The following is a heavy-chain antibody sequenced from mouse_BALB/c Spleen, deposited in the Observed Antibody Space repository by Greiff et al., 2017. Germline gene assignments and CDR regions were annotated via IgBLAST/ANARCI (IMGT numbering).Heavy chain of an antibody. D-gene: IGHD1-1*01. Sequence: EVKLVESGGGLVQPGGSRKLSCAASGFTFSSFGMHWVRQAPEKGLEWVAYISSGSSTIYYADTVKGRFTISRDNPKNTLFLQMTSLRSEDTAMYYCAKGGTVVAPYYAIDYWGQGTSVTVSS. J-gene: IGHJ4*01. V-gene: IGHV5-17*02. CDR3: AKGGTVVAPYYAIDY. CDR2: ISSGSSTI. CDR1: GFTFSSFG.